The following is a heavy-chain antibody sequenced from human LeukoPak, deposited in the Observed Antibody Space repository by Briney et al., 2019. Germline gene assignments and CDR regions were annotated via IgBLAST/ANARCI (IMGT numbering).Heavy chain of an antibody. CDR3: ASGNYDFWSGQPNWSDP. CDR1: GGSISSYY. CDR2: IYYSGST. D-gene: IGHD3-3*01. J-gene: IGHJ5*02. Sequence: SETLSLTCTVSGGSISSYYWSWIRQPPGKGLEWIGYIYYSGSTNYNPSLKSRVTISVDTSKNQFSLKLSSVTAADTAVYYCASGNYDFWSGQPNWSDPWGQGTLIRVSS. V-gene: IGHV4-59*01.